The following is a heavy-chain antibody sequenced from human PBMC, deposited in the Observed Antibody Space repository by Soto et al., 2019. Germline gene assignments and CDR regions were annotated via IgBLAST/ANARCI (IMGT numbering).Heavy chain of an antibody. CDR2: INHSGST. V-gene: IGHV4-34*01. CDR1: GGSFSGYY. J-gene: IGHJ4*02. Sequence: PSETLSLTCAVYGGSFSGYYWSWIRQPPGKGLEWIGEINHSGSTNYNPSLKSRVTISVDTSKNQFSLKLSSVTAADTAVYYCARGRGRWSQWLARRGDYWGQGTLVTVSS. D-gene: IGHD6-19*01. CDR3: ARGRGRWSQWLARRGDY.